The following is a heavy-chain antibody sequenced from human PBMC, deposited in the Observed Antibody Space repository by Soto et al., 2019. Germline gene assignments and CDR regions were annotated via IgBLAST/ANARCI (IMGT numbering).Heavy chain of an antibody. V-gene: IGHV4-59*08. Sequence: SETLSLTCTVSGGSISSYYWSWIRQPPGKGLEWIGYIYYSGSTNYNPSLKSRVTISVDTSKNRFSLKLSSVTAADTAVYYCARHRGGITMVRGVIIRSYGMDVWGQGTTVT. D-gene: IGHD3-10*01. CDR3: ARHRGGITMVRGVIIRSYGMDV. CDR2: IYYSGST. J-gene: IGHJ6*02. CDR1: GGSISSYY.